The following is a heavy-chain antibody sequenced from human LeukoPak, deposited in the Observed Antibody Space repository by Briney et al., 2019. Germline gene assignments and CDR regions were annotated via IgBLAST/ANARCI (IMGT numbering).Heavy chain of an antibody. CDR2: ISGSGGST. V-gene: IGHV3-23*01. Sequence: LPGGSLRLSCAASGFTFSSYAMSWVRQAPGKGLEWVSAISGSGGSTYYADSVKGRFTISRDNSKNSLYLQMNSLRAEDTAVYYCARDTTPDSFWGQGTLVTVSS. CDR3: ARDTTPDSF. CDR1: GFTFSSYA. J-gene: IGHJ4*02. D-gene: IGHD1-1*01.